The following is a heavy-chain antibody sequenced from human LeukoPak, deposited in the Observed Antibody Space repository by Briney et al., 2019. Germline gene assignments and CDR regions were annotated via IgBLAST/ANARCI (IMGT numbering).Heavy chain of an antibody. J-gene: IGHJ4*02. Sequence: GGSLRLSCAASGFTFSSYGMHWVRQAPGKGLEWVAVISYDGSNKYYADSVKGRFTISRDNSKNTLYLQMNSLRAEDTAVYYCAKDKAAAGLTFDYWGQGTLVTVSS. V-gene: IGHV3-30*18. CDR1: GFTFSSYG. D-gene: IGHD6-13*01. CDR3: AKDKAAAGLTFDY. CDR2: ISYDGSNK.